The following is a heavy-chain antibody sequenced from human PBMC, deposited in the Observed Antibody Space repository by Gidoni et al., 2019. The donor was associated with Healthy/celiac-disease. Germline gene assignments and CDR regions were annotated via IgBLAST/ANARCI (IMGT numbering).Heavy chain of an antibody. J-gene: IGHJ4*02. D-gene: IGHD3-16*01. CDR1: GYSISSGYY. Sequence: QVQLQESGPGLVKPSETLSPTCAVSGYSISSGYYWGWIRQPPGKGLEWIGSIYHCGSTYYNPSLKSRVTISVDTSKNQFSLKLSSVTAADTAVYYCARDRARIGGRIDYWGQGTLVTVSS. V-gene: IGHV4-38-2*02. CDR2: IYHCGST. CDR3: ARDRARIGGRIDY.